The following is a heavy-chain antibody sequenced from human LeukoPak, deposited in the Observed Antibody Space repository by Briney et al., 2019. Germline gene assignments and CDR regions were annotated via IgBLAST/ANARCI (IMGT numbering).Heavy chain of an antibody. Sequence: SETLSLTCTVSGGSISSFYWSWLRQPPGKGLEWIGYIYDSGSTNYNPSLTSRITISVDTSKNQYSLKLSSVTAADTAVYYCARGVGSSHDYWGQGTLVTVSA. CDR3: ARGVGSSHDY. CDR1: GGSISSFY. J-gene: IGHJ4*02. V-gene: IGHV4-59*01. CDR2: IYDSGST. D-gene: IGHD1-26*01.